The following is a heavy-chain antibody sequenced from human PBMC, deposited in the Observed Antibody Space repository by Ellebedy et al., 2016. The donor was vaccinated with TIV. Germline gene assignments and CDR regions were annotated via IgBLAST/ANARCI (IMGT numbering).Heavy chain of an antibody. V-gene: IGHV3-23*01. CDR3: ARRISGTYGDDALDI. D-gene: IGHD1-1*01. Sequence: GESLKISCVGSGFTFGSYAMTWVRQAPGKGLEWVSGISGSGSSTYYADSVKGRFTISRDSSKNTLYLQMDSLRVEDTAVYYCARRISGTYGDDALDIWGQGTMVTVSS. CDR1: GFTFGSYA. J-gene: IGHJ3*02. CDR2: ISGSGSST.